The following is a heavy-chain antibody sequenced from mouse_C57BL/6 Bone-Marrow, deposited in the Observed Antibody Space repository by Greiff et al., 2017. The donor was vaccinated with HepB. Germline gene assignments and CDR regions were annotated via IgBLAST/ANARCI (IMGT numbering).Heavy chain of an antibody. CDR2: IHPNSGST. D-gene: IGHD2-3*01. CDR1: GYTFTSYW. J-gene: IGHJ3*01. CDR3: ARRHGYYGFAY. V-gene: IGHV1-64*01. Sequence: QVQLQQSGAELVKPGASVKLSCKASGYTFTSYWMHWVKQRPGQGLEWIGMIHPNSGSTNYNEKFKSKATLTVDKSSSTAYMQLSSLTSEDSAVYYCARRHGYYGFAYWGQGTLVTVSA.